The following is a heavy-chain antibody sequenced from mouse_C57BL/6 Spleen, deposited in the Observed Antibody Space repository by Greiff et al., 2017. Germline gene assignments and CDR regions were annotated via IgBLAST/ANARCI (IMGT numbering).Heavy chain of an antibody. CDR1: GYSFTSYY. CDR2: IYPGSGNT. V-gene: IGHV1-66*01. D-gene: IGHD2-1*01. Sequence: QVQLQQSGPELVKPGASVKISCKASGYSFTSYYIHWVKQRPGQGLEWIGWIYPGSGNTKYNEKFKGKATLTADTSSSTAYMQLSSLTSEDSAVYYGATYGNYPYYYAMDYWGQGTSVTVSA. CDR3: ATYGNYPYYYAMDY. J-gene: IGHJ4*01.